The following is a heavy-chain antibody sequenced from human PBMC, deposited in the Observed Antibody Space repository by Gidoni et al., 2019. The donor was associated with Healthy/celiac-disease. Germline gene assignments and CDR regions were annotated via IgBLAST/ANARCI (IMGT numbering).Heavy chain of an antibody. Sequence: QVQLVQSGAEVKKPGSSVKVSCKAAGGTFSSYASSWVRQAPGHGLEWMGGIIPSFGTANYAQKFQGRVTITADESTSTAYMELSSLRSEDTAVYYCAREVLAVAGRTFFDYWGQGTLVTVSS. CDR2: IIPSFGTA. CDR1: GGTFSSYA. CDR3: AREVLAVAGRTFFDY. V-gene: IGHV1-69*01. D-gene: IGHD6-19*01. J-gene: IGHJ4*02.